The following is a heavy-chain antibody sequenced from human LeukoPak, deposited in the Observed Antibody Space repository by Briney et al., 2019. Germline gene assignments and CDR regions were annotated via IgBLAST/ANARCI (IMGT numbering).Heavy chain of an antibody. J-gene: IGHJ5*02. V-gene: IGHV3-30*04. Sequence: GGSLRLSCAASGFTFSSYAMHWVRQAPGKGLEWVAVISYDGSNKYYADSVKGRFTISRDNSKNTLYLQMNSLRAEDTAVYYCARDLRDIVVVPAAIAGGFDPWGQGTLVTVSS. CDR3: ARDLRDIVVVPAAIAGGFDP. CDR1: GFTFSSYA. CDR2: ISYDGSNK. D-gene: IGHD2-2*02.